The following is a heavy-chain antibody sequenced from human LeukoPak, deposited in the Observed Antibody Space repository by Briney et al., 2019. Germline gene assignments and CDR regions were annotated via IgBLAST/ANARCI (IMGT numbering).Heavy chain of an antibody. CDR2: INHSGST. CDR3: ARGVGFWSGYYKYYFDY. Sequence: PSETLSLTCAVYGGSFSGYYCSWIRQPPGKGLEWIGEINHSGSTNYNPSLKSRVTISVDTSKNQSSLKLSSVTAADTAVYYCARGVGFWSGYYKYYFDYWGQGTLVTVSS. J-gene: IGHJ4*02. D-gene: IGHD3-3*01. V-gene: IGHV4-34*01. CDR1: GGSFSGYY.